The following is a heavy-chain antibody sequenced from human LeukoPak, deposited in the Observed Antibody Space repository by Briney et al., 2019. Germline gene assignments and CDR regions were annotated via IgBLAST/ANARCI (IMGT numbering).Heavy chain of an antibody. CDR2: IKSKTDGGTT. CDR1: GFTPTNAW. D-gene: IGHD6-6*01. V-gene: IGHV3-15*01. Sequence: GGSLRLSCAASGFTPTNAWMGWVRQAPGKGLEWIGRIKSKTDGGTTDYAAPVKGRFTISRDDSRNTLYLQLNSLKSEDTAEYYCTTDRGVAARPLFDFWGQGILVTVSS. CDR3: TTDRGVAARPLFDF. J-gene: IGHJ4*02.